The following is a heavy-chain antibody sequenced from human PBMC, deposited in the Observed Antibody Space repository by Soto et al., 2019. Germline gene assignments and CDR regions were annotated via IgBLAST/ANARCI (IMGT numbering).Heavy chain of an antibody. CDR3: VGERYAGFDY. CDR2: TVNKAFSYTT. J-gene: IGHJ4*02. Sequence: EGQLVESGGGLVQPGGSRRLSCTASAFSLSDQYLDWVRQAPGQGLEWVGRTVNKAFSYTTEYAAAVKGRFTISRDDSVSTLYLQMTSLSPEDTAVYYCVGERYAGFDYWGQGALVTVSS. D-gene: IGHD2-8*01. CDR1: AFSLSDQY. V-gene: IGHV3-72*01.